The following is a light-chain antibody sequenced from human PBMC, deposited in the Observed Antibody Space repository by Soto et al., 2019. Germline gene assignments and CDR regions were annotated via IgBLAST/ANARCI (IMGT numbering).Light chain of an antibody. CDR1: NIGSKS. J-gene: IGLJ1*01. V-gene: IGLV3-21*02. Sequence: SYDLAQPPSVSVAPGQTAMVTCGGNNIGSKSVHWYQQKPGQAPVLVGDDDSDRPSGIPERFSGPNYGNTTNITISRVERGYDADYYCKVWDSTSAHRSIFGTGPTLT. CDR3: KVWDSTSAHRSI. CDR2: DDS.